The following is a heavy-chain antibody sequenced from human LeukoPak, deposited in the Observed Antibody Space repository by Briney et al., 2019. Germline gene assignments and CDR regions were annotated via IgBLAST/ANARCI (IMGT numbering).Heavy chain of an antibody. CDR3: ALSWIAAAGAFDY. CDR1: GGSISSYY. CDR2: IYYSGST. Sequence: SETLSLTCTVSGGSISSYYWSWIRQPPGKGLEWIGYIYYSGSTNYNPSLKSRVTISVDTSKNQFSLKLSSVTAADTAVYYCALSWIAAAGAFDYWGQGTLVIVPS. V-gene: IGHV4-59*01. J-gene: IGHJ4*02. D-gene: IGHD6-13*01.